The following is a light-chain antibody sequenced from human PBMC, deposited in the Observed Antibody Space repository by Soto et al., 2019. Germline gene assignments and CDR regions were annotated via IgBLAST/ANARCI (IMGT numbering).Light chain of an antibody. Sequence: EIGLTQSPGTLSLSPGERATLSCRASQSVSSSYLAWYQQKPGQAPRLLIYDASSRATGIPDRFSGSGSGTDFTLTISRLEPEDFAVYYCQQYGSSPRTFGQGTKVEIK. CDR2: DAS. V-gene: IGKV3-20*01. J-gene: IGKJ1*01. CDR3: QQYGSSPRT. CDR1: QSVSSSY.